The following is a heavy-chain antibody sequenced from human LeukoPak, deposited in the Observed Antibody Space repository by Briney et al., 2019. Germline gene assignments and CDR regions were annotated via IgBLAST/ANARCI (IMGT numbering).Heavy chain of an antibody. D-gene: IGHD1-26*01. CDR3: AREVGPVTSHRIDS. Sequence: PSETLSLTCTVSGYSISSGYYWGWIRQPPGKGLEWIGSGSTYYNPSLKSRVTISVDTSKNQFSLKLSSVTAADTAVYSCAREVGPVTSHRIDSWGQGSLVTVSS. CDR2: SGST. CDR1: GYSISSGYY. J-gene: IGHJ4*02. V-gene: IGHV4-38-2*02.